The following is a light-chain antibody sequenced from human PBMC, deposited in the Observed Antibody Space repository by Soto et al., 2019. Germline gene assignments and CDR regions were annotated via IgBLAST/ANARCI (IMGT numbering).Light chain of an antibody. J-gene: IGKJ1*01. CDR1: QTITTH. V-gene: IGKV1-17*01. Sequence: DIQMTQSPSSLSASVGDRVTITCRASQTITTHVNWYQQKPGKAPKRLIYAASSLQSGVPSRFSGSGSGTEFTLTISSLQPEDFATYFCLQHNNYPPTFGQGTKVDIK. CDR2: AAS. CDR3: LQHNNYPPT.